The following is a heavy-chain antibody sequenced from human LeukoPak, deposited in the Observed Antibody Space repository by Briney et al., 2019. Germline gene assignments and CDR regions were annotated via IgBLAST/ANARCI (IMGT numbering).Heavy chain of an antibody. CDR3: ARVPLGSLGDY. V-gene: IGHV4-59*01. CDR1: GGSISSYY. D-gene: IGHD7-27*01. CDR2: IYYSGGT. Sequence: SETLSLTCTVSGGSISSYYWSWIRQPPGKGLEWIGYIYYSGGTNYNPSLKSRVTISVDTSKNQFSLKLSSVTAADTAVYYCARVPLGSLGDYWGQGTLVTVSS. J-gene: IGHJ4*02.